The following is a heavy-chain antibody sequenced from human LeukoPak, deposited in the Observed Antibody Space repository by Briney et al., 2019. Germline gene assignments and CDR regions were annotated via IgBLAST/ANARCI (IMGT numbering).Heavy chain of an antibody. CDR3: VRSSGSGWYEEGFDY. Sequence: PGGSLRLSCAASGFTFDDYGMSWVRQAPGKGLEWVSGINWSGGSTGYADSVKGRFTITRDNAKNSLYLQMNSLRAEDTALYYCVRSSGSGWYEEGFDYWGQGTLVTVSS. J-gene: IGHJ4*02. V-gene: IGHV3-20*04. CDR1: GFTFDDYG. D-gene: IGHD6-19*01. CDR2: INWSGGST.